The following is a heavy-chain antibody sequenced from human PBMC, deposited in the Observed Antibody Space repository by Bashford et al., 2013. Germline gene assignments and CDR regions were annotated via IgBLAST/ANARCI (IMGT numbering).Heavy chain of an antibody. Sequence: GGSLRLSCAASGFTFSSYGMHWVRQAPGKGLEWVAVISYDGSNKYYADSVKGRFTISRDNSKNTLYLQMNSLRAEDTAVYYCAKDGAMVRGVNKNNWFDPWGQGTLVTVSS. V-gene: IGHV3-30*18. D-gene: IGHD3-10*01. J-gene: IGHJ5*02. CDR1: GFTFSSYG. CDR3: AKDGAMVRGVNKNNWFDP. CDR2: ISYDGSNK.